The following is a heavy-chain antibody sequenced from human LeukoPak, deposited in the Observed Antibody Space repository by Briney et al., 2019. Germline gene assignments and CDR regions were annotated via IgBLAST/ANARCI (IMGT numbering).Heavy chain of an antibody. D-gene: IGHD2-21*02. V-gene: IGHV4-59*01. CDR2: IYSSGST. CDR1: GGSISSYY. CDR3: ARFAYCGGHCWYYFDY. Sequence: SENLSLTCTVSGGSISSYYWSWIRQPPGKGLEWIGYIYSSGSTNYNPSLKSRITISVDTSKNQFSLKLSSVTAADTAVYYCARFAYCGGHCWYYFDYWGQGSLVTVSS. J-gene: IGHJ4*02.